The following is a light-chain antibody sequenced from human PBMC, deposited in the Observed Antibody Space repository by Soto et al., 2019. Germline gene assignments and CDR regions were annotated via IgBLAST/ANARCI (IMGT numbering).Light chain of an antibody. CDR3: VQHYSYPIT. J-gene: IGKJ4*01. CDR1: QDIGTA. CDR2: EAS. Sequence: DIQMTQSPSSLSASVADRVTITCRASQDIGTALGWYQQKPGKAPARLIYEASVLQSGVPSRFSGSGSGTEFTLTVSNLQPEDFATYSCVQHYSYPITFGGGTNVDI. V-gene: IGKV1-17*02.